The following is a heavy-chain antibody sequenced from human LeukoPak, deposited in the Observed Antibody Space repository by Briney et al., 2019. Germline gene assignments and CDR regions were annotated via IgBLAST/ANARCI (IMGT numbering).Heavy chain of an antibody. CDR1: GFTFSSYG. Sequence: GGSLRLSCAASGFTFSSYGMHWVRQAPGKGLEWVAVISYDGSNKYYADSVKGRFTISRDNSKNTLYLQMSSLRAEDTAVYYCAKGWIARLDYWGQGTLVTVSS. J-gene: IGHJ4*02. D-gene: IGHD5-12*01. CDR3: AKGWIARLDY. CDR2: ISYDGSNK. V-gene: IGHV3-30*18.